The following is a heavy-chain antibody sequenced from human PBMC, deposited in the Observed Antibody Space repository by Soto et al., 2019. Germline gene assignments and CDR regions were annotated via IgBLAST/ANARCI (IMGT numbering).Heavy chain of an antibody. CDR1: GGTFSSYA. D-gene: IGHD2-2*02. CDR3: ARISIVVGSAAIPAPYGMDV. Sequence: SVKVSCKASGGTFSSYAISWVRQAPGQGLEWMGGIIPIFGTANYAQKFQGRVAITADESTSTAYMELSSLRSEDTAVYYCARISIVVGSAAIPAPYGMDVWGQGNTVTVYS. V-gene: IGHV1-69*13. CDR2: IIPIFGTA. J-gene: IGHJ6*02.